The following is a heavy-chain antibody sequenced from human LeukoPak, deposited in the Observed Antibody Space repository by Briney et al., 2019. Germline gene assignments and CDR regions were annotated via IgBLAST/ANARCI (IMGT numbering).Heavy chain of an antibody. J-gene: IGHJ4*02. CDR1: GGTFSSYA. D-gene: IGHD4-23*01. CDR3: ARDSDYGGTFDY. Sequence: GASVKVSCKASGGTFSSYAISWVRQAPGQGLEWMGGIIPIFGTANYAQKFQGRVTITADESTSTAYMELSSLRSEDTAVYYCARDSDYGGTFDYWGQGTLVTVSS. CDR2: IIPIFGTA. V-gene: IGHV1-69*13.